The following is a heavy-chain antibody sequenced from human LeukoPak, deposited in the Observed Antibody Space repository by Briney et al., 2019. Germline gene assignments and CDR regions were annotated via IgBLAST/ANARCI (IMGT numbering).Heavy chain of an antibody. CDR1: GYTFTSYD. V-gene: IGHV1-8*01. J-gene: IGHJ4*02. CDR3: AREMISAAGTSSFDY. CDR2: MNPNSGNT. D-gene: IGHD6-13*01. Sequence: ASVKLSCKASGYTFTSYDINWVRQATGQGLEWMGWMNPNSGNTGYAQKFQGRVTMTRNTSISTAYMELSSLRSEDTAVYYCAREMISAAGTSSFDYWGQGTLVTVSS.